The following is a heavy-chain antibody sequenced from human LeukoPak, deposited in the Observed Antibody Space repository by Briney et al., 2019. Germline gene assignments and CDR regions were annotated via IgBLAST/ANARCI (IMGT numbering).Heavy chain of an antibody. Sequence: GGSLRLSCAASGFTFSSYSMNWVRQAPGKGLEWVSYITSSSSYTYYADSVKGRFTISRDNAKNSLYLQMNSLTAEDTAVYYCARTDGYYGMDVWGQGTTVTVSS. D-gene: IGHD5-24*01. V-gene: IGHV3-21*01. CDR3: ARTDGYYGMDV. J-gene: IGHJ6*02. CDR1: GFTFSSYS. CDR2: ITSSSSYT.